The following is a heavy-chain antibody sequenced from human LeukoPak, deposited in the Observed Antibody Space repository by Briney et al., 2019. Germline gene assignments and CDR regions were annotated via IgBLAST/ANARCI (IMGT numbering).Heavy chain of an antibody. CDR1: GYTFTSYD. V-gene: IGHV1-8*01. D-gene: IGHD6-19*01. CDR2: MNPNSGNT. CDR3: ARGASSGWYGNFDY. Sequence: GASVKVSCKASGYTFTSYDINWVRQATGQGLEWMGWMNPNSGNTGYAQKFQGRVTMTRNTSINTAYMELSSLRSEDTAVYYCARGASSGWYGNFDYWGQGTLVTVSS. J-gene: IGHJ4*02.